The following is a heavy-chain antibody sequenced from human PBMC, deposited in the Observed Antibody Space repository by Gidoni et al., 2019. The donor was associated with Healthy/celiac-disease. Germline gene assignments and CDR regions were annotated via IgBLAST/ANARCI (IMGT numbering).Heavy chain of an antibody. V-gene: IGHV7-4-1*02. D-gene: IGHD1-7*01. CDR2: INTNTGNP. J-gene: IGHJ4*02. CDR3: ARDSDNWNYRSFDY. Sequence: QVQLVKSGSELKKPGASVKVSCKDSGYTFTSYAMNSVRQAPGQGLEWMGWINTNTGNPTYAKGFTGRFVFSLDTSVSTAYLQISSLKAEDTAVYYCARDSDNWNYRSFDYWGQGTLVTVSS. CDR1: GYTFTSYA.